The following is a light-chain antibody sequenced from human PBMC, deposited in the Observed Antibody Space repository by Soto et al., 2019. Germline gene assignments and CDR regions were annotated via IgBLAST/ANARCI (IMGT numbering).Light chain of an antibody. CDR2: GAS. Sequence: EIVLTQSPGTLSLSPGDRATLSCRASQSVYSNSLAWYQQKPGQAPRLLVYGASNRATGIPDRFSGSGSGTDFTLTISRLEPEDFAVYYCQQSGSSPFTFGQGTKLEIK. V-gene: IGKV3-20*01. CDR3: QQSGSSPFT. J-gene: IGKJ2*01. CDR1: QSVYSNS.